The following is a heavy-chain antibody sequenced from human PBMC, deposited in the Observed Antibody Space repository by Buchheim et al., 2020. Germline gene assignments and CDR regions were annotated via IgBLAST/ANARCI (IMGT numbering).Heavy chain of an antibody. CDR1: GGTFSSYA. Sequence: QAQLVQSGAEVKKPGSSVKVSCKASGGTFSSYAISWVRQAPGQGLEWMGWINAGNGNTEYSQKFQGRVAIIRDTSARTVYMELSSLRSEDTAMYYCARDPSGSYYGVSLPCYMDVWGKGTT. J-gene: IGHJ6*03. D-gene: IGHD1-26*01. CDR3: ARDPSGSYYGVSLPCYMDV. CDR2: INAGNGNT. V-gene: IGHV1-3*01.